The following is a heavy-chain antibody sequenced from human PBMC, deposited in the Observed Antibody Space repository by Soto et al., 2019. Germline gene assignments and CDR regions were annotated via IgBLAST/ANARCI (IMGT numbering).Heavy chain of an antibody. V-gene: IGHV3-30-3*01. J-gene: IGHJ6*02. D-gene: IGHD2-8*01. CDR3: ARAPDIVLIRAYYYYGMDV. CDR1: GFTFSSYA. Sequence: GGSVRLSCAASGFTFSSYAMHWVRQAPGKGLEWVAVISYDGSNKYYADSVKGRFTISRDNSKNTLYVQMNSLRPEDTAVYYCARAPDIVLIRAYYYYGMDVWGQGTTVTVSS. CDR2: ISYDGSNK.